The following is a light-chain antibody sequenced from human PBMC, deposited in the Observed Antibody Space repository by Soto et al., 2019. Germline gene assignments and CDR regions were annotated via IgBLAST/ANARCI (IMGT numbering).Light chain of an antibody. J-gene: IGKJ4*01. CDR2: WAS. CDR1: QSVLFSSNNKNY. CDR3: QQYYSRPLT. Sequence: DMVMTQSPDSLAVSLGERATINCKSSQSVLFSSNNKNYLAWYQQKPGQPPKLIIYWASTRESGVPDRFSGSGSGTDFTLTISSLQSEDVAVYYCQQYYSRPLTFGGGTKVEIK. V-gene: IGKV4-1*01.